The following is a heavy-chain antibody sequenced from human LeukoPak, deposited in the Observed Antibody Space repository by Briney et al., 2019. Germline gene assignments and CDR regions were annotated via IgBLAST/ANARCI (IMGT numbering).Heavy chain of an antibody. CDR3: AKDRLGALYYYDSSGYYRLDY. D-gene: IGHD3-22*01. J-gene: IGHJ4*02. CDR1: GFTFSSYG. Sequence: GGSLRLSCAASGFTFSSYGMHWVRQAPGKGLEWVAVISYDGSNKYYAATVKGRFTISRDNSKNTLYLQMNSLRAEDTAVYYCAKDRLGALYYYDSSGYYRLDYWGQGTLVTVSS. V-gene: IGHV3-30*18. CDR2: ISYDGSNK.